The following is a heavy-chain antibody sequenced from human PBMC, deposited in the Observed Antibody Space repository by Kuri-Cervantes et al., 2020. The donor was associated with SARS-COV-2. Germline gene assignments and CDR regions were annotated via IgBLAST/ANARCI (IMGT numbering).Heavy chain of an antibody. D-gene: IGHD5-18*01. CDR2: INPNSGGT. J-gene: IGHJ4*02. V-gene: IGHV1-2*04. CDR3: ARGLDTAMAYYFDY. Sequence: ASVKVSCKASGYTFTGYYMHWVRQAPGQGLEWMGWINPNSGGTNHAQKFQGWVTMTRDTSISTAYMELSRLRSDDTAVYYCARGLDTAMAYYFDYWGQGTLVTVSS. CDR1: GYTFTGYY.